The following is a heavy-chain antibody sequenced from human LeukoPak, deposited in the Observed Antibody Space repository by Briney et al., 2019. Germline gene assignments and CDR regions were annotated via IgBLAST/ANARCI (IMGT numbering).Heavy chain of an antibody. D-gene: IGHD3-22*01. CDR2: IYYSGST. J-gene: IGHJ4*02. CDR1: GGSISGYY. CDR3: ARGGEAEYYYDSSGYYDY. Sequence: SETLSLTCTVSGGSISGYYWSWIRQPPGKGLEWIGYIYYSGSTNYNPSLKSRVTISVDTSKNQFSLKLSSVTAADTAVYYCARGGEAEYYYDSSGYYDYWGQGTLVTVSS. V-gene: IGHV4-59*01.